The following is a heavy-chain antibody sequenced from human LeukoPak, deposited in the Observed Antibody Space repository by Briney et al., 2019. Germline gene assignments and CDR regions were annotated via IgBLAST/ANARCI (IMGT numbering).Heavy chain of an antibody. V-gene: IGHV1-2*02. CDR3: ARADSYYYDSSGYDAFDI. CDR1: GYTFTGYY. J-gene: IGHJ3*02. Sequence: ASVTVSCNASGYTFTGYYMHWVRQAPGQGLEWMGWINPNSGSTNYAQKFQGRVTMTRDTSISTAYMELSRLRSDDTAVYYCARADSYYYDSSGYDAFDIWGQGTMVTVSS. CDR2: INPNSGST. D-gene: IGHD3-22*01.